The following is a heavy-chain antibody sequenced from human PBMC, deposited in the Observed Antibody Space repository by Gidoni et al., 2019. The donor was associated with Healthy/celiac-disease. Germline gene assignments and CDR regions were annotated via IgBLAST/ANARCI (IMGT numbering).Heavy chain of an antibody. V-gene: IGHV3-7*03. CDR2: IKQDGSEK. D-gene: IGHD3-3*01. CDR3: ARDKRYDFWSGYYRD. CDR1: GFPFSSYW. J-gene: IGHJ4*02. Sequence: EVQLVESGGGLVQPGGSLRLSCAASGFPFSSYWMRWVREAPGKGLEWVANIKQDGSEKYYVDSVKGRFTISRDNAKNSLYLQMNSLRAEDTAVYYCARDKRYDFWSGYYRDWGQGTLVTVSS.